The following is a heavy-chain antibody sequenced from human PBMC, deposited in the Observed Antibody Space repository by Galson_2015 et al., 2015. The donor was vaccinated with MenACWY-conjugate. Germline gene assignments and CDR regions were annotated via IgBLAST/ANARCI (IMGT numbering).Heavy chain of an antibody. V-gene: IGHV3-48*04. Sequence: SLRLSCAASGFTFSTYSMNWVRQAPGKGLEWDSYISSGSSTINYADSVKGRFTISRDNAKNSLYLQMNSLRAEDTAVYYCAREGKITGTTGYFDYWGQGTLVTVSS. CDR2: ISSGSSTI. CDR1: GFTFSTYS. J-gene: IGHJ4*02. CDR3: AREGKITGTTGYFDY. D-gene: IGHD1-7*01.